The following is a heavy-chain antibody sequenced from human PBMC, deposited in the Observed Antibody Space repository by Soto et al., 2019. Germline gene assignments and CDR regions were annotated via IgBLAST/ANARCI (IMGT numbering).Heavy chain of an antibody. D-gene: IGHD6-13*01. Sequence: SVKVSCKASGGTFSSYAISWVRQAPGQGLEWMGGIIPIFGTANYAQKFQGRVTITADESTSTAYMELSSLRSDDTAVYYCARAGGSSRDYYYYGMDVWGQGTTVTVSS. CDR3: ARAGGSSRDYYYYGMDV. CDR1: GGTFSSYA. J-gene: IGHJ6*02. CDR2: IIPIFGTA. V-gene: IGHV1-69*13.